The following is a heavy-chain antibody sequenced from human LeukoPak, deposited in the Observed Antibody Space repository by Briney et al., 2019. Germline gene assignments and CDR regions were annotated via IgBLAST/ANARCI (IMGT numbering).Heavy chain of an antibody. CDR2: MSSDSTRS. V-gene: IGHV3-74*01. CDR3: AAGPSSNGHQLPY. D-gene: IGHD4-11*01. Sequence: GGSPRLSCEASGFTFSGYWMHWVRQAPGKGLVWVSRMSSDSTRSSHADSVKGRFTISRDNAKKMVYLQMNSLRVEDSAVYYCAAGPSSNGHQLPYWGQGTLVTVSS. CDR1: GFTFSGYW. J-gene: IGHJ4*02.